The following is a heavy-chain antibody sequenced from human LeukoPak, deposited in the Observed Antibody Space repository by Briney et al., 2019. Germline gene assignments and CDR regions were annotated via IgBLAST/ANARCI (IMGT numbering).Heavy chain of an antibody. CDR2: IRYDGSNK. D-gene: IGHD6-6*01. CDR3: AKDLVPSNYYYYYYMDV. CDR1: GFTFSSYV. V-gene: IGHV3-30*02. J-gene: IGHJ6*03. Sequence: GGSLRLSCAASGFTFSSYVMHWVRQAPGKGLEWVAIIRYDGSNKYYADSVKGRFTISRDNSKNTLYLQMNSLRAEDTAVYYCAKDLVPSNYYYYYYMDVWGKGTTVTISS.